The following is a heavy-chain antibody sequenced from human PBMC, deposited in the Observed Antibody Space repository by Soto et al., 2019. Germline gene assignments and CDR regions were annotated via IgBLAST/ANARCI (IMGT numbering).Heavy chain of an antibody. Sequence: EVQLVESGGGLVQPGGSLSLSCAASGFTFSSYSMNWVRQAPGKGLEWVSSISSSSSTIYYADSVKGRCTISRDNAKNSLSLQMHSLRDEDTAGYYCARVASGYDRAGGYYYYCMDVWGQGTTFTVSS. CDR3: ARVASGYDRAGGYYYYCMDV. CDR1: GFTFSSYS. D-gene: IGHD5-12*01. J-gene: IGHJ6*02. CDR2: ISSSSSTI. V-gene: IGHV3-48*02.